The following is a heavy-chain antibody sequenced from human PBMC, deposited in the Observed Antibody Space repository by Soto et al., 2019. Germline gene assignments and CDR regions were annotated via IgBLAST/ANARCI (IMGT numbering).Heavy chain of an antibody. CDR3: ARGRPYGMDV. CDR1: GFTFGSYW. Sequence: GGSLRLSCAASGFTFGSYWMNWVRQAPGKGLVWVSRIDSDGSSTTYADSVKGRFTTSRDNAKNTLYLQMSSLRVEDTAVYYCARGRPYGMDVWGQGTMVTV. V-gene: IGHV3-74*01. J-gene: IGHJ6*02. CDR2: IDSDGSST.